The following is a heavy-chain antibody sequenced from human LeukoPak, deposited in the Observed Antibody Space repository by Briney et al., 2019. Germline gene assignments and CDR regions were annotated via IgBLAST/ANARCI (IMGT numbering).Heavy chain of an antibody. CDR3: ARDRSGDSSGYYGENWFDP. CDR2: INPNSGGT. J-gene: IGHJ5*02. D-gene: IGHD3-22*01. CDR1: GYTFTSYY. Sequence: ASVKVSCKASGYTFTSYYMHWVRQAPGQGLEWMGWINPNSGGTNYAQKFQGRVTMTRDTSISTAYMELSRLRSDDTAVYYCARDRSGDSSGYYGENWFDPWGQGTLVTVSS. V-gene: IGHV1-2*02.